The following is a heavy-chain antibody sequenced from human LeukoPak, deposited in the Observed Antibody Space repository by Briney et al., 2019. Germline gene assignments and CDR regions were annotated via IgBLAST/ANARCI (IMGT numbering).Heavy chain of an antibody. D-gene: IGHD2-2*01. CDR1: GYTFTSYG. CDR3: ARESFLPAAIEYDYYYGMDV. CDR2: IIPIFGTA. J-gene: IGHJ6*02. V-gene: IGHV1-69*13. Sequence: SVKVSCKASGYTFTSYGVTWVRQAPGQGLEWMGGIIPIFGTANYAQKFQGRVTITADESTSTAYMELSSLRSEDTAVYYCARESFLPAAIEYDYYYGMDVWGQGTTVTVSS.